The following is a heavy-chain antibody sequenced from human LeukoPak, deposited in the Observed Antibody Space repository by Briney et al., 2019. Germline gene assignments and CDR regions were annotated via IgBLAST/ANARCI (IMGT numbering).Heavy chain of an antibody. Sequence: PGGSLRLSCAASGFTFSTYAMTWVRQVPGKGPEWVSAISSSGADTHYADSVKGRFTISRDNSKNTLFLQMNSLRVDDTAVYYCSKRGSDSPSCFQHCGQGALVTVSS. D-gene: IGHD2-21*02. CDR2: ISSSGADT. CDR3: SKRGSDSPSCFQH. V-gene: IGHV3-23*01. J-gene: IGHJ1*01. CDR1: GFTFSTYA.